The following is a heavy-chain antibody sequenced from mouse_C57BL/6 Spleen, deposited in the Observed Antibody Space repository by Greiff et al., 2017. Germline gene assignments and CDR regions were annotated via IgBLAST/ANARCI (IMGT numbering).Heavy chain of an antibody. V-gene: IGHV1-19*01. Sequence: DVHLVESGPVLVKPGASVKMSCKASGYTFTDYYMNWVKQSHGKSLEWIGVINPYNGGTSYNQKFKGKATLTVDKSSSTAYMELNSLTSEDSAVYYCASMVTTMHYYAMDYWGQGTSVTVSS. CDR2: INPYNGGT. CDR3: ASMVTTMHYYAMDY. J-gene: IGHJ4*01. D-gene: IGHD2-2*01. CDR1: GYTFTDYY.